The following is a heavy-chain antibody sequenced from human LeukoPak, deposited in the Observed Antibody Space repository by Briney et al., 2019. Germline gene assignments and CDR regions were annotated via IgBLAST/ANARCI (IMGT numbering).Heavy chain of an antibody. V-gene: IGHV1-69*01. CDR3: ARVSPLTGTTWVGAFDI. CDR1: GGTFSSYA. J-gene: IGHJ3*02. Sequence: SVKVSCKASGGTFSSYAISWVRQAPGQGLEWMGGIIPIFGTANYAQKFQGRVTITADESTSTAYMELSSLRSEDTAVYYCARVSPLTGTTWVGAFDIWGQGTMVTVSS. CDR2: IIPIFGTA. D-gene: IGHD1-7*01.